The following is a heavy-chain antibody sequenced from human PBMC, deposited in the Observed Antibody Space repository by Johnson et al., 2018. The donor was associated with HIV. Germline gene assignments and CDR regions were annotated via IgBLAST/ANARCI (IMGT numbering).Heavy chain of an antibody. CDR3: ARDFPGGTDAFDI. CDR2: IGTAGDT. CDR1: GFTFSSYD. V-gene: IGHV3-13*01. D-gene: IGHD1-1*01. J-gene: IGHJ3*02. Sequence: VQLVESGGGLVQPGGSLRLSCAASGFTFSSYDMHWVRQATGKGLEWVSAIGTAGDTYYPDSVKGRFTISRDNSKNTLYLQMNSLRAEDTAVYYCARDFPGGTDAFDIWGQGTMVTVSS.